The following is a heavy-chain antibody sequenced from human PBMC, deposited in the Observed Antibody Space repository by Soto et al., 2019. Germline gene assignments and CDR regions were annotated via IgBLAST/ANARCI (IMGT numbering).Heavy chain of an antibody. Sequence: GGSQSHSCGASRLTFSNAWVRWVHKTQGKGLKWVGRIQSKTDGGTTDYAAPVKGRFTISRDDSKNTLYLQMNSLKTEDTAVYYCTTDLGVTIFGVVTPGYYYYGMDVWGQGTTVTGSS. V-gene: IGHV3-15*01. CDR3: TTDLGVTIFGVVTPGYYYYGMDV. CDR2: IQSKTDGGTT. CDR1: RLTFSNAW. D-gene: IGHD3-3*01. J-gene: IGHJ6*02.